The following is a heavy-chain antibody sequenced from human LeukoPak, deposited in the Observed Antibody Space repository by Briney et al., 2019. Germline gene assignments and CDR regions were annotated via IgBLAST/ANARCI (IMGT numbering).Heavy chain of an antibody. D-gene: IGHD6-13*01. CDR3: ARLPKARVYSSTAYYYGMDV. V-gene: IGHV5-51*01. CDR1: GFAVSSNY. Sequence: GGSLRLSCAASGFAVSSNYMSWVRQAPGKGLEWMGIIYPGDSDTRYSPSFQGQVTISADKSISTAYLQWSSLKASDTAMYYCARLPKARVYSSTAYYYGMDVWGQGTTVTVSS. CDR2: IYPGDSDT. J-gene: IGHJ6*02.